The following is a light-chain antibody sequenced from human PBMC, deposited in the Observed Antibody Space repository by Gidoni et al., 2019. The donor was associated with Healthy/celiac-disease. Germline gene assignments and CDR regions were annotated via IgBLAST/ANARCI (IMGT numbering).Light chain of an antibody. V-gene: IGKV1-5*03. J-gene: IGKJ1*01. Sequence: DIQMTQSPYTLSASVGDRVTITCRTNQSISSWLAWYQQKPGKAPKLLIYKATSLESGVPSRFSSCGSGTEFTLTISSLQPDDFATYYCQHYNSYWTFGQGTKVEIK. CDR2: KAT. CDR3: QHYNSYWT. CDR1: QSISSW.